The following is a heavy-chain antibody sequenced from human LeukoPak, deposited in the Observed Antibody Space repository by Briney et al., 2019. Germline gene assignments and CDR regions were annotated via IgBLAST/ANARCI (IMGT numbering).Heavy chain of an antibody. CDR1: GYTFTGYY. J-gene: IGHJ6*03. D-gene: IGHD5-18*01. CDR3: AREGTAMGTTGYYYYYMDV. CDR2: INPNSGGT. Sequence: ASVKVSCKASGYTFTGYYMHWVRQAPGQGLEWMGWINPNSGGTNYAQKFQGRVTMTRDTSISTAYMELSRLRSDDTAVYYCAREGTAMGTTGYYYYYMDVWGKGTTVTVSS. V-gene: IGHV1-2*02.